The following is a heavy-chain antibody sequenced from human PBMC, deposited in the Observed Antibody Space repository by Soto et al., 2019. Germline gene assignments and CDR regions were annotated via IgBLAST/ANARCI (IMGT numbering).Heavy chain of an antibody. J-gene: IGHJ6*02. V-gene: IGHV4-39*01. CDR1: GGSISSSSYY. CDR2: IYYSGST. D-gene: IGHD2-2*01. CDR3: ARLRDIVVVRGGGMDV. Sequence: PSETLSLTCTVSGGSISSSSYYWGWIRQPPGKGLEWIGSIYYSGSTYYNPSLKSRVTISVDTSKNQSSLKLSSVTAADTAVYYCARLRDIVVVRGGGMDVWGQGTTVT.